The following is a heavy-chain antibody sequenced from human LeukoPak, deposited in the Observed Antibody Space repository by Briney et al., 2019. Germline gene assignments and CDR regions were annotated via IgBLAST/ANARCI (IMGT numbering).Heavy chain of an antibody. CDR3: ARTVTTSLYYFDY. Sequence: ASVKVSCTASGYTFTGYYMHWVRQAPGQGLELMGCINPNSGGTNYAQKFQGRVTMTRDTSISTAYMELSRLRSDDTAVYYCARTVTTSLYYFDYWGQGTLVTVSS. CDR2: INPNSGGT. V-gene: IGHV1-2*02. D-gene: IGHD4-17*01. CDR1: GYTFTGYY. J-gene: IGHJ4*02.